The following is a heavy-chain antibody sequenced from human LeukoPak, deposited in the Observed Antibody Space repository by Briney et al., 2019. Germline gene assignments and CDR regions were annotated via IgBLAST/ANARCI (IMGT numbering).Heavy chain of an antibody. V-gene: IGHV4-30-2*01. CDR3: ARGWGLLWFGDV. Sequence: SETLSLTCTVSGGSISSGGYYWSWIRQPPGKGLEWIGYIYHSGSTYYNPSLKSRVTISVDRSKNQFSLKLSSVTAADTAVYYCARGWGLLWFGDVWGQGTTVTVSS. J-gene: IGHJ6*02. D-gene: IGHD3-10*01. CDR1: GGSISSGGYY. CDR2: IYHSGST.